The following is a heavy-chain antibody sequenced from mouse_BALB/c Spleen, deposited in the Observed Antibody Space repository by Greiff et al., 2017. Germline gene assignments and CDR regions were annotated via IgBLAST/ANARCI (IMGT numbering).Heavy chain of an antibody. J-gene: IGHJ2*01. Sequence: VQLQQSGPEVVRPGVSVKISCKGSGYTFTDYAMHWVKQSHAKSLEWIGVISTYNGNTNYNQKFKGKATMTVDKSSSTVYMELARLTSEDSAIYYCARRGGLLRGRNNYFDYWGQGTTLTVSS. D-gene: IGHD1-1*01. CDR2: ISTYNGNT. CDR3: ARRGGLLRGRNNYFDY. CDR1: GYTFTDYA. V-gene: IGHV1-67*01.